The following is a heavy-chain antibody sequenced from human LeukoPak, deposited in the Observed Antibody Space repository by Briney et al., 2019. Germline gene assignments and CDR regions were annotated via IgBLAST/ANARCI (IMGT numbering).Heavy chain of an antibody. CDR1: GYFINRGYD. Sequence: ADTLSLPCTVCGYFINRGYDLGWIRQPPGKGLERIGRSYHSVSTFYNPSLKTRDPLSVDTSKNHFSLKLSSVTAADTAVYYCARVGIEVASQIGYWGQGTLVTVSS. CDR2: SYHSVST. D-gene: IGHD6-19*01. J-gene: IGHJ4*02. V-gene: IGHV4-38-2*02. CDR3: ARVGIEVASQIGY.